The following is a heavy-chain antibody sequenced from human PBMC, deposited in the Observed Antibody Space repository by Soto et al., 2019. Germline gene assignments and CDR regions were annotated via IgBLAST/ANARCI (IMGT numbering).Heavy chain of an antibody. Sequence: PXGSLRLSCAASGFTFSNAWINWVRQAPGKGLEWVGRIKSKRVGGTTDFAAPGKGRFSVSRDDSKYMVYLQMNSLKTAAQGLYXXSXXXXXPXVVVLFDYXGXGTXXTVXX. V-gene: IGHV3-15*07. D-gene: IGHD2-2*01. CDR3: SXXXXXPXVVVLFDY. CDR2: IKSKRVGGTT. J-gene: IGHJ4*01. CDR1: GFTFSNAW.